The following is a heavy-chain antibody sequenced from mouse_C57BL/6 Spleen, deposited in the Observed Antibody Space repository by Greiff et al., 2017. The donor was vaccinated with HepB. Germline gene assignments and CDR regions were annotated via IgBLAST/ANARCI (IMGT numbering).Heavy chain of an antibody. Sequence: EVKLMESGGGLVQSGSSLRLSCATSGFTFSDFYMEWVRQAPGKGLEWIAASRNKANDTTTEYSASVKGRFIVSRDTSQRILYLQMYALRAEDTAISYCVRDANDGYGYFDVWGTGTAVTVSS. V-gene: IGHV7-1*01. CDR2: SRNKANDTTT. D-gene: IGHD2-3*01. CDR3: VRDANDGYGYFDV. CDR1: GFTFSDFY. J-gene: IGHJ1*03.